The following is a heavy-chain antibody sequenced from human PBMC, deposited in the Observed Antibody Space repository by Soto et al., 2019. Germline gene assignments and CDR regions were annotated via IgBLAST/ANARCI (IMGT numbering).Heavy chain of an antibody. V-gene: IGHV3-30*18. D-gene: IGHD3-22*01. Sequence: GGALRLSCAASGFSFSSFGMHWVRQAPGRGLEWVAVVSYDATEKYYADSVKGRFTISRDNSKNTLDLQMNSLRAEDTAVYYCAKRADNSGYPAFFDHWGQGTLVTVSS. CDR3: AKRADNSGYPAFFDH. J-gene: IGHJ4*02. CDR2: VSYDATEK. CDR1: GFSFSSFG.